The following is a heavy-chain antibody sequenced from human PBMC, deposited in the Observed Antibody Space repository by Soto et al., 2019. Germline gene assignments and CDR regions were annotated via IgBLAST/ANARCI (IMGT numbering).Heavy chain of an antibody. V-gene: IGHV4-59*08. J-gene: IGHJ6*02. D-gene: IGHD3-10*02. CDR1: GASISSYY. Sequence: SETLSLTCTVSGASISSYYWSWIRQPPGKGLEWIGYIYYSGSTNYNPSLKSRVTISADTSKNQFSLRLSSVTAADTAMYHCARQMFXXGMDVWGQGTTVTVSS. CDR3: ARQMFXXGMDV. CDR2: IYYSGST.